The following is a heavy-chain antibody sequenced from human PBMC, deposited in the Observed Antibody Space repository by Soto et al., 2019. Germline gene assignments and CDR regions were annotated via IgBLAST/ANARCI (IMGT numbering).Heavy chain of an antibody. CDR1: GGSISSSNW. CDR2: IHHSGST. D-gene: IGHD2-2*01. V-gene: IGHV4-4*02. J-gene: IGHJ5*02. CDR3: ARVRQGCSSTSCYFDT. Sequence: LSLTCAVSGGSISSSNWWNWVRQPPGKGLEWIGEIHHSGSTNYNPSLKSRVTISVDKSKNQFSLKLNSVTAADTAVYYCARVRQGCSSTSCYFDTWGQGTLVTVSS.